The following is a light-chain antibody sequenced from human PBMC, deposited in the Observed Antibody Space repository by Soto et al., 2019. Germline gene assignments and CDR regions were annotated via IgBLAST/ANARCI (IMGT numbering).Light chain of an antibody. V-gene: IGKV3-20*01. J-gene: IGKJ1*01. CDR3: QQYGNSPQT. CDR1: QSVTSS. Sequence: EIVLTQSPGTLSLSPGERATLSCRASQSVTSSLAWYQQKPGQAHRLLIYGASSRATGIPDRFSGSGSGTDFTLTISRLEPEDFAVYYCQQYGNSPQTFGQGTKV. CDR2: GAS.